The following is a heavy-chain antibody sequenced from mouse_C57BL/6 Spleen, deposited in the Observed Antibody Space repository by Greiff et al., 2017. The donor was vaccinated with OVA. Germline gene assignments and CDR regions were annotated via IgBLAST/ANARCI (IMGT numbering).Heavy chain of an antibody. J-gene: IGHJ2*01. CDR1: GYAFSSSW. Sequence: VQLQHSGPELVKPGASVKISCKASGYAFSSSWMNWVKQRPGKGLEWIGRIYPGDGDTNYNGKFKGKATLTADKSSSTAYMQLSSLTSEDSAVYFCARGGFRLDYFDYWGQGTTLTVSS. CDR2: IYPGDGDT. V-gene: IGHV1-82*01. CDR3: ARGGFRLDYFDY. D-gene: IGHD3-2*02.